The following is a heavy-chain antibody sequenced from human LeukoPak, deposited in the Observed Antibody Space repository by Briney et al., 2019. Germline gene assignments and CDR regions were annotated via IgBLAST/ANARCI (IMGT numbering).Heavy chain of an antibody. Sequence: GGSLRLSCAASGFTFSSYWMSWVRQAPGKGLEWVANVKQDGSEKYYVDSVKGRFTISRDNAKNSLYLQMNSLRAEDTAVYYCAVGEYSYGFSLDYWGQGTLVTVSS. V-gene: IGHV3-7*03. CDR1: GFTFSSYW. CDR2: VKQDGSEK. J-gene: IGHJ4*02. CDR3: AVGEYSYGFSLDY. D-gene: IGHD5-18*01.